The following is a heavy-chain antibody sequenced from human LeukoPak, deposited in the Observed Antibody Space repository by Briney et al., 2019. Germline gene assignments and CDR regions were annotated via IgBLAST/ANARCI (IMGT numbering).Heavy chain of an antibody. D-gene: IGHD2-15*01. CDR3: ARDQLVGAAPYYFDY. V-gene: IGHV3-30*02. CDR2: IRYDGSNK. CDR1: GFTFSSYG. Sequence: GGSLRLSCAASGFTFSSYGMHWVRQAPGKGLEWVAFIRYDGSNKYYADSVKGRFTISRDNSKNTLYLQMNSLRAEDTAVYYCARDQLVGAAPYYFDYWGQGSLVTVSS. J-gene: IGHJ4*02.